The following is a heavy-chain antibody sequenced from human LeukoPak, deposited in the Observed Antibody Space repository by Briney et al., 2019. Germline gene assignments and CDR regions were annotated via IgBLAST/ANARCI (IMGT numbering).Heavy chain of an antibody. V-gene: IGHV4-34*01. CDR1: GGSFSGYY. D-gene: IGHD3-10*01. CDR3: ARGRGLWFGELRN. J-gene: IGHJ4*02. CDR2: INHSGST. Sequence: SETLSLTCAVYGGSFSGYYWSWIRQPPGKGLEWIGEINHSGSTNYNPSLKSRVTISVDTSKNQFSLKLSSVTAADTAVYYCARGRGLWFGELRNWGQGTLVTVSS.